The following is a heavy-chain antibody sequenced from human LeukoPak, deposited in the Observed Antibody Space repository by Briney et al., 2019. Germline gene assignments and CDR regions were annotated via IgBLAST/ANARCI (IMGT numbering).Heavy chain of an antibody. CDR3: ARDDCTNGVCSIDY. CDR2: INPNSGGT. J-gene: IGHJ4*02. V-gene: IGHV1-2*02. CDR1: GYTFTGYY. Sequence: ASVKVSWKASGYTFTGYYMHWVRQAPGQGLEWMGWINPNSGGTNYAQKFQGRVTMTRDTSISTAYMELSRLRSDDTAVYYCARDDCTNGVCSIDYWGQGTLVTVSS. D-gene: IGHD2-8*01.